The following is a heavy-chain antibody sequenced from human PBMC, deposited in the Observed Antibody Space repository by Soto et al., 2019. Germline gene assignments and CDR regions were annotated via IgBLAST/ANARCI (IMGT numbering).Heavy chain of an antibody. Sequence: QVQLVQSGAEVKKPGASVKVSCKASGYTFTSYGISWVRQAPGQGLEWMGWISAYNGNTNYAQKLQGRVTMTTDTSTSTAYMEPRSLRSDDTAVYYCARDPVDYVWGSDAFDIWGQGTMVTVSS. J-gene: IGHJ3*02. CDR1: GYTFTSYG. V-gene: IGHV1-18*01. D-gene: IGHD3-16*01. CDR3: ARDPVDYVWGSDAFDI. CDR2: ISAYNGNT.